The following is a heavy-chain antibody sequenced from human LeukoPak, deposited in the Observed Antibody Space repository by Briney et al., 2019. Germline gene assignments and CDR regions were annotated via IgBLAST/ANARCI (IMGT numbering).Heavy chain of an antibody. Sequence: SQTLSLTCTVSGGSISSRDYYWSWIRQPPGKGLEWIGYIYYSGSTYYNPSLKNRLTISIDTSKNQFSLRLSSVTAADTAVYYCARGIYGSGSSYLHYWGQGTLVTVSS. V-gene: IGHV4-30-4*01. CDR3: ARGIYGSGSSYLHY. CDR2: IYYSGST. J-gene: IGHJ4*02. D-gene: IGHD3-10*01. CDR1: GGSISSRDYY.